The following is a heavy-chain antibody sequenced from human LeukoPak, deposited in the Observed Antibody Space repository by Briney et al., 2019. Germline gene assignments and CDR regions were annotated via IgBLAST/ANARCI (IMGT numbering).Heavy chain of an antibody. CDR1: GFTFSSYA. J-gene: IGHJ5*02. V-gene: IGHV3-23*01. D-gene: IGHD3-10*01. CDR2: ISGSGGST. CDR3: AKDLELWFGELSGSAADNWFDP. Sequence: GGPLRLSCAASGFTFSSYAMSWVRQAPGKRLEGVSAISGSGGSTYYADSVKGRFTISRDNSKNTLYLQMNSLRAEDTAVYYCAKDLELWFGELSGSAADNWFDPWGQGTLVTVSS.